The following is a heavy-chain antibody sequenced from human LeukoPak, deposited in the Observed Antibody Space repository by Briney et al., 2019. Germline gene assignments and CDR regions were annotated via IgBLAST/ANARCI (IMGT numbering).Heavy chain of an antibody. CDR1: GFTFSSYS. V-gene: IGHV3-21*01. CDR3: ARNPGIAASRGYFYYMDV. Sequence: GGSLRLSCAASGFTFSSYSMNWVRQAPGKGLEWVSSISSSSSYIYYADSVKGRFTISRDNAKNSLYLQMNSLRAEDTAVYYCARNPGIAASRGYFYYMDVWGKGTTATVSS. CDR2: ISSSSSYI. J-gene: IGHJ6*03. D-gene: IGHD6-6*01.